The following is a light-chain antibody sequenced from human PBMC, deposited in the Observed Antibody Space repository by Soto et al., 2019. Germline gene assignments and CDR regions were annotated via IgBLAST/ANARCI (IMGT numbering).Light chain of an antibody. CDR2: DAS. CDR1: QSVSSN. J-gene: IGKJ1*01. Sequence: EIVMTQSPATLSVSPGERVTLSCRASQSVSSNLVWYHQKPGQAPRLLIYDASTRATGIPARYSGSGSGTEFNFTISRLQSEDFAVYFCQQYNKWPRTFGQGTKVDIK. V-gene: IGKV3-15*01. CDR3: QQYNKWPRT.